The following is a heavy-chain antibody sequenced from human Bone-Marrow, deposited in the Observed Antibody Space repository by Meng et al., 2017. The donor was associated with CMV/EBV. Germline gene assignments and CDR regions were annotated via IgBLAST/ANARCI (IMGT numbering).Heavy chain of an antibody. D-gene: IGHD3-3*01. CDR1: GYTFDDYA. Sequence: SCKTSGYTFDDYAMHWVRQAPGKGLEWVSGISWNSGSIGYADSVKGRFTISRDNAKNSLYLQMNSLRVEDTAVYYCTRDPIYPSQGFWSHSEWGQGTLVTVS. V-gene: IGHV3-9*01. CDR3: TRDPIYPSQGFWSHSE. J-gene: IGHJ4*02. CDR2: ISWNSGSI.